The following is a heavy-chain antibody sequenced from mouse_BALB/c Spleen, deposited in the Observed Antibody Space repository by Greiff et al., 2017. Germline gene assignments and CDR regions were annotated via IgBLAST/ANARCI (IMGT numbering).Heavy chain of an antibody. CDR1: GYAFSSYW. CDR2: IYPGDGDT. CDR3: AREGYYGSSPYLDY. V-gene: IGHV1-80*01. Sequence: QVQLQQSGAELVRPGSSVKISCKASGYAFSSYWMNWVKQRPGQGLEWIGQIYPGDGDTNYNGKFKGKATLTADKSSSTAYMQLSSLTSEDSAVYFCAREGYYGSSPYLDYWGQGTTLTVSS. J-gene: IGHJ2*01. D-gene: IGHD1-1*01.